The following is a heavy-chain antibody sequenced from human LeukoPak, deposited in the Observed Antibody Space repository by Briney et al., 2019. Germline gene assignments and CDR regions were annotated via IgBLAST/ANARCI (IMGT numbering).Heavy chain of an antibody. Sequence: SSETLSLTCTVSGGSISSYYWSWIRQPPGKGLEWIGEINHSGSTNYNPSLKSRVTISVDTSKNQFSLKLSSVTAADTAVYYCARGRYSGYQPRFDYWGQGTLVTVSS. V-gene: IGHV4-34*01. D-gene: IGHD5-12*01. CDR1: GGSISSYY. CDR2: INHSGST. J-gene: IGHJ4*02. CDR3: ARGRYSGYQPRFDY.